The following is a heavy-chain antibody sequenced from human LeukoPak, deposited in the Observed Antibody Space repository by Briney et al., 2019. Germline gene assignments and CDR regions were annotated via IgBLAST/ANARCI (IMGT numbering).Heavy chain of an antibody. Sequence: SQTLSLTCTVSGGSISSGSYYWSWIRQPAGKGLEWIGRIYTSGSTNYNPSLKSRVTISVDTSKNQFSLKLSSVTAADTAVYYCARGSRSYGLDYWGQGTLVIVSS. CDR3: ARGSRSYGLDY. D-gene: IGHD1-26*01. J-gene: IGHJ4*02. CDR1: GGSISSGSYY. V-gene: IGHV4-61*02. CDR2: IYTSGST.